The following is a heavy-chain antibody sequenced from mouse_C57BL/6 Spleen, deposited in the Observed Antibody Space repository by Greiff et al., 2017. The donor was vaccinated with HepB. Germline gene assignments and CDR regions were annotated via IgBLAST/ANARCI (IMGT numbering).Heavy chain of an antibody. CDR1: GYTFTSYW. V-gene: IGHV1-74*01. CDR3: AISYYDHTGAMDY. CDR2: IHPSDSDT. Sequence: QVQLKQPGAELVKPGASVKVSCKASGYTFTSYWMHWVKQRPGQGLEWIGRIHPSDSDTNYNQKFKGKATLTVDKSSSTAYMQLSSLTSEDSAVYYCAISYYDHTGAMDYWGQGTSVTVSS. D-gene: IGHD2-4*01. J-gene: IGHJ4*01.